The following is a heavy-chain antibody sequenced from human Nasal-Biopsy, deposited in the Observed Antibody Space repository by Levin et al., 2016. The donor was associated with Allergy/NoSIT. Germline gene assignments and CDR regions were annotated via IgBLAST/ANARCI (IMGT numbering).Heavy chain of an antibody. J-gene: IGHJ4*02. Sequence: GGSLRLSCAASGFTFSTYPMSWVRQAPGKGLEWVSSISSSSSSIYYADSVKGRFTISRDNAKISLYLQMNGLRVEDTAVYYCAREGLLARGGDFWGQGTLVTVSS. CDR1: GFTFSTYP. CDR2: ISSSSSSI. D-gene: IGHD3-10*01. V-gene: IGHV3-21*01. CDR3: AREGLLARGGDF.